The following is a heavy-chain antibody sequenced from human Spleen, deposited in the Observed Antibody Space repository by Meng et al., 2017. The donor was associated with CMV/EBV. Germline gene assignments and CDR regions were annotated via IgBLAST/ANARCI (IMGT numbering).Heavy chain of an antibody. V-gene: IGHV3-48*04. CDR3: SRPNYYDSSGYYYFDY. CDR1: GFTVSSND. J-gene: IGHJ4*02. Sequence: GESLKISCAASGFTVSSNDMSWVRQAPGKGLEWVSYISSSSSTIYYADSVKGRFTISRDNAKNSLYLQMNNLRAEDTAVYYCSRPNYYDSSGYYYFDYWGQGTLVTVSS. D-gene: IGHD3-22*01. CDR2: ISSSSSTI.